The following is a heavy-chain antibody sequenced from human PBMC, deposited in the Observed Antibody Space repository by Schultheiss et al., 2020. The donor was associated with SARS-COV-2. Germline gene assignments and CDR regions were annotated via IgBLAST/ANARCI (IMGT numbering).Heavy chain of an antibody. CDR2: ISYDGSNK. Sequence: GGSLRLSCAASGFTFSSYAMHWVRQAPGKGLEWVAVISYDGSNKYYADSVKGRFTISRDNSKNTLYLQMNSLRAEDTAVYYCAKDWDVVVVADYFDYWGQGTLVTVSS. CDR1: GFTFSSYA. V-gene: IGHV3-30*07. CDR3: AKDWDVVVVADYFDY. J-gene: IGHJ4*02. D-gene: IGHD2-15*01.